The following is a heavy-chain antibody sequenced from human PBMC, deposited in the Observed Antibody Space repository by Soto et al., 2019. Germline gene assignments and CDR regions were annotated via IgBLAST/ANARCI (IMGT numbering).Heavy chain of an antibody. J-gene: IGHJ4*02. CDR3: ARLGPIVRRHYFDY. D-gene: IGHD3-10*01. CDR1: WYSFSSYC. Sequence: PGECLISCCPGYWYSFSSYCIVYVLQMIGKGLEWMGIIYPGDSDTRYSPSFQGQVAISSDKSISTAYLQWSSLKASYTAMCYCARLGPIVRRHYFDYWGQGTLVT. V-gene: IGHV5-51*01. CDR2: IYPGDSDT.